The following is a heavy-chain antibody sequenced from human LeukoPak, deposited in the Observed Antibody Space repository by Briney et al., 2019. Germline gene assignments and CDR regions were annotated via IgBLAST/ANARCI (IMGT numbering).Heavy chain of an antibody. CDR3: TRAPHPRCSSNGCYFDY. CDR1: GFTFGDYA. V-gene: IGHV3-49*04. CDR2: IQSKTYGGAT. Sequence: PGGSLRLSCTTSGFTFGDYAMSWVRQAPGKGLEWVGFIQSKTYGGATEYAASVKGRFSISRDDSKSIANLQMNSLKTEDTAVYYCTRAPHPRCSSNGCYFDYWGQGILVTVSS. J-gene: IGHJ4*02. D-gene: IGHD2-2*01.